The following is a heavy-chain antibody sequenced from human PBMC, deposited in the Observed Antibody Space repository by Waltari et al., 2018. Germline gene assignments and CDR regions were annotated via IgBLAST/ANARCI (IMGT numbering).Heavy chain of an antibody. CDR3: AKVQERIVVVPAVGVDY. V-gene: IGHV3-30*02. CDR2: IRYDGSNK. J-gene: IGHJ4*02. D-gene: IGHD2-2*01. CDR1: GFTFSSYG. Sequence: QVQLVESGGGVVQPGGSLRLPCAASGFTFSSYGMHWVRQAPGKGLEWVAFIRYDGSNKYYADSVKGRFTISRDNSKNTLYLQMNSLRAEDTAVYYCAKVQERIVVVPAVGVDYWGQGTLVTVSS.